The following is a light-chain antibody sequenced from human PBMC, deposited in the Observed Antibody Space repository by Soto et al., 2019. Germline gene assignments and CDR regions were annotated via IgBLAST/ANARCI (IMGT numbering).Light chain of an antibody. CDR3: QQYGSSPT. Sequence: EIVMTQSPATLSLSPGERATPSCRASQSVSNNYLAWYQQKPGQAPRRLIYGASSRATGIPDRFSGSGSGTDFTLTISRLEPEDFAVYYCQQYGSSPTFGEWKRLESK. CDR1: QSVSNNY. CDR2: GAS. V-gene: IGKV3-20*01. J-gene: IGKJ5*01.